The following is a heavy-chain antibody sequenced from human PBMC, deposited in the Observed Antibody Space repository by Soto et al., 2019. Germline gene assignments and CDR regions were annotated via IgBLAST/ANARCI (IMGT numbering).Heavy chain of an antibody. J-gene: IGHJ4*02. D-gene: IGHD6-13*01. Sequence: EVQLLESGGGLVQPGGSLRLSCAASGFTFSTYAMNWVRQAPGMGLEWVLGISGSGGSTHYADAVKCRFTISRDNSNNRLYLQMDSLRAEDTAVYYCAKQSPYSNSWYDIDYWGQGTLVIVST. CDR3: AKQSPYSNSWYDIDY. V-gene: IGHV3-23*01. CDR2: ISGSGGST. CDR1: GFTFSTYA.